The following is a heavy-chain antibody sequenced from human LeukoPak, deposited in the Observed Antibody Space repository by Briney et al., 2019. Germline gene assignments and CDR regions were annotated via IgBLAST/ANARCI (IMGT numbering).Heavy chain of an antibody. D-gene: IGHD2-2*01. CDR1: GGSISSGGYS. V-gene: IGHV4-30-2*01. CDR3: ARAYRSAPNVYCSSTSCPWYFDP. Sequence: PSETLSLTCAVSGGSISSGGYSWSWIRQPPGKGLEWIGYIYHSGSTYYNPSLKSRVTISVDRSKNQFSLKLSSVTAADTAVYYCARAYRSAPNVYCSSTSCPWYFDPWGRGTLVTVSS. J-gene: IGHJ2*01. CDR2: IYHSGST.